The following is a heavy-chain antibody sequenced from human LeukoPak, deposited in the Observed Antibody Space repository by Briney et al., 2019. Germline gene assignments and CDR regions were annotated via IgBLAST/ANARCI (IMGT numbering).Heavy chain of an antibody. CDR1: GGSFSGYY. Sequence: PETLSLTCAVYGGSFSGYYWSWIRQPPGKGLEWIGEINHSGSTNYNPSLKSRVTISVDTSKNQFSLKLSSVTAADTAVYYCARGPRLYCSGGSCFHYFQHWGQGTLVTVSS. V-gene: IGHV4-34*01. CDR2: INHSGST. CDR3: ARGPRLYCSGGSCFHYFQH. J-gene: IGHJ1*01. D-gene: IGHD2-15*01.